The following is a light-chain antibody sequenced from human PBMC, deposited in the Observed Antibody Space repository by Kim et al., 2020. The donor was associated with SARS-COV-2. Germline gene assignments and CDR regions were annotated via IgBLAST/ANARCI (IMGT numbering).Light chain of an antibody. Sequence: QSITISCTGTSSDVGNYNLVSWYQQYPGKAPKLMIYAVSQRPSGVSYRCSGSKSGNTASLTITGLQAEDEAEYYCSSYAGTTSHWVFGGGTQLTVL. CDR3: SSYAGTTSHWV. CDR1: SSDVGNYNL. CDR2: AVS. J-gene: IGLJ3*02. V-gene: IGLV2-23*02.